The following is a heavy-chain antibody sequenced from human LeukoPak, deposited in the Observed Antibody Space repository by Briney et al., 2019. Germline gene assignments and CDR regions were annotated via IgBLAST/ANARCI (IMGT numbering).Heavy chain of an antibody. CDR2: ISDSGAST. CDR1: GFTFSAYA. J-gene: IGHJ6*02. D-gene: IGHD3-10*01. CDR3: AKFSGIWHYFPMDV. V-gene: IGHV3-23*01. Sequence: PGGSLRLSCGASGFTFSAYAMSWVRQAPGKGLEWVSAISDSGASTYYADSVKGRFTISREHSTNTVYLQRSSLRADDTAVYYCAKFSGIWHYFPMDVWGQGTTVTVSS.